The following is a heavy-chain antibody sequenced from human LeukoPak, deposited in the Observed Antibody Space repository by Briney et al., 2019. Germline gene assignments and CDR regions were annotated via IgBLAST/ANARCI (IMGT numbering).Heavy chain of an antibody. D-gene: IGHD3-10*01. J-gene: IGHJ4*02. CDR1: GGSISSYY. CDR3: ARASGVRGVILFDY. CDR2: IYTSGST. V-gene: IGHV4-4*07. Sequence: PSETLSLTCTLSGGSISSYYWSWIRQPAGKGLEWIGRIYTSGSTNYNPSLKSRVTMSVDTSKNQVSLKLSSVTAADTAVYYCARASGVRGVILFDYWGQGTLVTVSS.